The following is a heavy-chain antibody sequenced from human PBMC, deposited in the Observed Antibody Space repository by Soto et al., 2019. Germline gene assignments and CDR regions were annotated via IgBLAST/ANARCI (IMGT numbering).Heavy chain of an antibody. J-gene: IGHJ4*02. V-gene: IGHV1-18*04. CDR3: ARDNGYYDL. CDR2: ISTYSGNT. Sequence: QIQMVQSGAEVKQPGASVKISCQSSGYTLSSYSINCVRQAPGQGLEWMAWISTYSGNTHYAERVQGRVTVTLDKSARTAFMEMRGLSSDDTAVYFCARDNGYYDLWGQGTLVTVSS. CDR1: GYTLSSYS.